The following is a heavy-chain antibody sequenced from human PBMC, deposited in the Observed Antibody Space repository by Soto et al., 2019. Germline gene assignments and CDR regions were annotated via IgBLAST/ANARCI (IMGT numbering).Heavy chain of an antibody. CDR2: IYWDDDK. D-gene: IGHD4-17*01. V-gene: IGHV2-5*02. Sequence: QITLKESGHTLVKPTQTLKLTCTFSGFSLSTSGVGVGWIRQPPGKALEWLALIYWDDDKRYSPSLKSRLTLTKDTSKNQVVLTMTNMDPVDTATYYCAHSYGLNWFDPWGQGTLVTVSS. J-gene: IGHJ5*02. CDR1: GFSLSTSGVG. CDR3: AHSYGLNWFDP.